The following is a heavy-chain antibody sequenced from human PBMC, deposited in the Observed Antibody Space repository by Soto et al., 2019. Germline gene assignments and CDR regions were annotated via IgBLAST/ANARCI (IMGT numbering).Heavy chain of an antibody. CDR1: GGSISSGDYY. J-gene: IGHJ4*02. CDR3: ARGRTYYYDSSGYLFDY. D-gene: IGHD3-22*01. V-gene: IGHV4-30-4*01. CDR2: IYYSGST. Sequence: SETLSLTCTVSGGSISSGDYYWSWIRQPPGKGLEWIGYIYYSGSTYYNPSLKSRVTISVDTSKNQFSLKLSSVTAADTAVYYCARGRTYYYDSSGYLFDYRGQGTLVTVPS.